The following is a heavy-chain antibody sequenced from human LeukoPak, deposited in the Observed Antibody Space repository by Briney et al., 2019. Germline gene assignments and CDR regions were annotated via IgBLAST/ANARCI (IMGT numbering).Heavy chain of an antibody. CDR2: IYYSGST. CDR1: GGSISSGDYY. J-gene: IGHJ4*02. V-gene: IGHV4-30-4*08. D-gene: IGHD3-3*01. CDR3: ARVQTPEYYDFWSGYSY. Sequence: SQTLSLTCTVSGGSISSGDYYWSWIRQPPGKGLEWIGYIYYSGSTYYNPSLKSRVTISVDTSKNQFSLKLSSVTAADTAVYYCARVQTPEYYDFWSGYSYWGQGTLVTVSS.